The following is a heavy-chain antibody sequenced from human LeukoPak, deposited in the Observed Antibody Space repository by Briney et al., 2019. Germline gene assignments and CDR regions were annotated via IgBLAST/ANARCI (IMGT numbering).Heavy chain of an antibody. D-gene: IGHD2-2*01. CDR3: AKELGYCSSSSCYQSFDI. CDR1: GFTFSSYA. V-gene: IGHV3-23*01. J-gene: IGHJ3*02. CDR2: ISGSGGST. Sequence: GGSLRLSCAASGFTFSSYAMSWVRQAPGKGLEWVSAISGSGGSTYYADSVQGRFTISRDNSRTTPSLQINSLRAEDTAVYYCAKELGYCSSSSCYQSFDIWGQGTMVTVSS.